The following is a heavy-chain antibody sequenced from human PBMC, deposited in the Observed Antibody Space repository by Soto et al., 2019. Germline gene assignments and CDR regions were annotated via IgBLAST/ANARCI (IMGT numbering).Heavy chain of an antibody. CDR2: IYYSGST. CDR1: GGSISSGGYY. D-gene: IGHD3-10*01. J-gene: IGHJ5*02. CDR3: ARSVTP. V-gene: IGHV4-31*03. Sequence: QVQLQESGPGLVKPSQTLSLTCTVSGGSISSGGYYWSWIRQHPGKGLEWIGYIYYSGSTYYNPSPKSRVTISVDTSKDRFALRLGSVAASVSAVYYCARSVTPWGQGTLVTVSS.